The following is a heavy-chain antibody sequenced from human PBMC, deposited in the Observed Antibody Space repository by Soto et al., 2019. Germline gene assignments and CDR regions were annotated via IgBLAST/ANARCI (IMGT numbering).Heavy chain of an antibody. Sequence: GSLAIACAVCVGTIRSYYGGWIRKPAGKGLEWIGRIYTSGSTNYNPSLKSRVTMSVDTSKSQFSLKLSSVTAADTAVYYCARSGTYRGDYSGMDVWGQGTTVIASS. CDR3: ARSGTYRGDYSGMDV. J-gene: IGHJ6*02. CDR2: IYTSGST. V-gene: IGHV4-4*07. D-gene: IGHD6-13*01. CDR1: VGTIRSYY.